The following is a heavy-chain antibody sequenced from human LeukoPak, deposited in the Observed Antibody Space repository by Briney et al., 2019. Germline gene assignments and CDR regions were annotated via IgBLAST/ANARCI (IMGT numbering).Heavy chain of an antibody. CDR2: INCNGSST. D-gene: IGHD7-27*01. CDR1: GFTFRSSW. Sequence: PGGPLRLSCAASGFTFRSSWMHWVRQAPGKGPMCASPINCNGSSTIYAGSVKGRFTISRDNAKNTLYPQMNSLRAEDTAVNYCARDRNGGYDYWGQGTLVTVSS. V-gene: IGHV3-74*01. J-gene: IGHJ4*02. CDR3: ARDRNGGYDY.